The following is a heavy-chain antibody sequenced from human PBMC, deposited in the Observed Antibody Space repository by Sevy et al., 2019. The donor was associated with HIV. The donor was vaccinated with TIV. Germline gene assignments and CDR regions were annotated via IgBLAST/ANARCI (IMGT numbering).Heavy chain of an antibody. CDR3: ARGGGNGWYYFDY. J-gene: IGHJ4*02. Sequence: ASVNVSCKASGGTFSSYGISWVRQAPGQGLEWMGGIIPILGTVNYAQMFQGRVTITADESTKTAYMELSSLRSEDTAVYYCARGGGNGWYYFDYWGQETLVTVSS. V-gene: IGHV1-69*13. D-gene: IGHD6-19*01. CDR1: GGTFSSYG. CDR2: IIPILGTV.